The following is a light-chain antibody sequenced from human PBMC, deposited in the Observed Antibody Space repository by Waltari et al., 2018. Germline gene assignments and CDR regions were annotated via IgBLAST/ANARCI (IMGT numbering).Light chain of an antibody. CDR1: QSVSNN. J-gene: IGKJ2*01. CDR2: GAS. Sequence: EIVMTQSPATLSVSPGERATLSCRASQSVSNNLAWYQQKPGQAPRLLIYGASTRATGIPARFSGSGSGTDFTLTISSLQSEDFAVYYCQQYNNWPPEYTFGQGTKLEIK. CDR3: QQYNNWPPEYT. V-gene: IGKV3-15*01.